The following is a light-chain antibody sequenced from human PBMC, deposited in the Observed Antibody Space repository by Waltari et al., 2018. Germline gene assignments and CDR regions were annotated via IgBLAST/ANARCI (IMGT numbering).Light chain of an antibody. CDR1: QSVSNY. V-gene: IGKV3-11*01. J-gene: IGKJ2*01. Sequence: EIVFTQSPATLSLSPGEVATLTCRASQSVSNYLAWYQQKPSQAPRLLIYGTYHRAAGIQARFRGSASGTDFSLHSSSLESEDFAVYYCQQRASRPNPFGQGTKLGIK. CDR3: QQRASRPNP. CDR2: GTY.